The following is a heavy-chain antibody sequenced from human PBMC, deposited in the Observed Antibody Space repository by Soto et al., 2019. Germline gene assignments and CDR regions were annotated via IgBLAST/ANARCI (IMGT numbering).Heavy chain of an antibody. Sequence: QVQLVESGGGLVKPGGSLRLSCAASGFTFSDYYMSWIRQAPGKGLEWVSYISSSGSTIYYADSVKGRFTISRDNAKNSLYLQMNSLRAEDTAVYYCARHFRLAVAGLEYYYYYMDVWGKETTVTVSS. CDR2: ISSSGSTI. V-gene: IGHV3-11*01. CDR3: ARHFRLAVAGLEYYYYYMDV. CDR1: GFTFSDYY. D-gene: IGHD6-19*01. J-gene: IGHJ6*03.